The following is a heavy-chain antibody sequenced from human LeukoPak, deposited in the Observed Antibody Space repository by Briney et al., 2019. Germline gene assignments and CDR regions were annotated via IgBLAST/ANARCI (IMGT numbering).Heavy chain of an antibody. CDR1: GYTFSGYY. J-gene: IGHJ6*03. CDR3: ARVPSSTSRHYDFWSGYYTGYYYMDV. Sequence: VASVKVSCKASGYTFSGYYMHWVRQAPGQGLEWMGWINPNSGGTNYAQKFQGRVTMTRDTSISTAYMDLSRLRSDDTAVYYCARVPSSTSRHYDFWSGYYTGYYYMDVWGKGTTVTVSS. CDR2: INPNSGGT. D-gene: IGHD3-3*01. V-gene: IGHV1-2*02.